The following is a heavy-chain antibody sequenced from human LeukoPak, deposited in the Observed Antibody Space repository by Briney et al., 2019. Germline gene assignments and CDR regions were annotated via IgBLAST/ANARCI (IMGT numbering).Heavy chain of an antibody. CDR2: MNPNSGNT. CDR3: ARASRGYQLLRGVGYNWFDP. CDR1: GYTFTSYD. J-gene: IGHJ5*02. Sequence: ASVKVSCKASGYTFTSYDINWVRQATGQGLEWMGWMNPNSGNTGYAQKFQGRVTITRNTSISTAYMELSSLRSEDTAVYYCARASRGYQLLRGVGYNWFDPWGQGTLVTVSS. V-gene: IGHV1-8*03. D-gene: IGHD2-2*01.